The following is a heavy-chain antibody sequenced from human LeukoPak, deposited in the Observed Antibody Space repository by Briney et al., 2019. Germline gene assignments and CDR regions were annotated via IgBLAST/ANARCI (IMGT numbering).Heavy chain of an antibody. CDR2: INPYNGNT. V-gene: IGHV1-18*01. D-gene: IGHD2-2*02. J-gene: IGHJ5*02. Sequence: ASVKVSCKTSGYTFNSYGISWVRQAPGQGLAWMGWINPYNGNTNYARNLQGRVTMTTDTSTSTAYMELRSLRSDDTAVYYCARRGLTNEDTYCNSTGCYIASGDWFDPWGQGTLVTVSS. CDR1: GYTFNSYG. CDR3: ARRGLTNEDTYCNSTGCYIASGDWFDP.